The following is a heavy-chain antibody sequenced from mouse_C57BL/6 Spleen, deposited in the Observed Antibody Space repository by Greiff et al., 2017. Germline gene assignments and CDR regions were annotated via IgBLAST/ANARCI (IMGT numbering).Heavy chain of an antibody. CDR1: GYTFTSYW. CDR3: TIITTNCIDY. V-gene: IGHV1-5*01. Sequence: EVQLQQSGTVLARPGASVKMSCKTSGYTFTSYWMHWVKQRPGQGLEWIGAIYPGNGETSYNQKFKGKAKLTAVTSASTAYMELSSLTNEDSAVYYCTIITTNCIDYWGQGTTLTVSS. J-gene: IGHJ2*01. D-gene: IGHD1-1*01. CDR2: IYPGNGET.